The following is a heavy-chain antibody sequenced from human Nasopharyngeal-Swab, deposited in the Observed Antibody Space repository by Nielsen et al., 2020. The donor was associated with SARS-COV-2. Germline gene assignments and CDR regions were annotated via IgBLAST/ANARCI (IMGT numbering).Heavy chain of an antibody. Sequence: SETLSLTCTVSGGSISRYYWSWIRQPPGKGLEWIGYIYYSGSTNYNPSLKSRATILIDTSNNQFSLKLSSVAAADTAVYYCARHPWVYISARTPLWYFDLWGRGTPVTVSS. D-gene: IGHD6-6*01. CDR3: ARHPWVYISARTPLWYFDL. CDR2: IYYSGST. V-gene: IGHV4-59*08. J-gene: IGHJ2*01. CDR1: GGSISRYY.